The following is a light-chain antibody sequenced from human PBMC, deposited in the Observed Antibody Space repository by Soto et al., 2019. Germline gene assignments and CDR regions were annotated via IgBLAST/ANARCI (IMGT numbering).Light chain of an antibody. J-gene: IGKJ1*01. CDR3: QQRSNWPRT. CDR2: DAS. V-gene: IGKV3-11*01. Sequence: DIVLTQSPATLSLSPGERATLSCRASQSVGSYLAWYQQKPGQAPRLLIYDASNRATGIPARFSGSGSGTDFTLTISSLEPEDFAVYYCQQRSNWPRTFGQGTKVEIK. CDR1: QSVGSY.